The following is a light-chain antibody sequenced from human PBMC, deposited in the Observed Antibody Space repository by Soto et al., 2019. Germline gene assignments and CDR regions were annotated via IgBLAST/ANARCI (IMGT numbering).Light chain of an antibody. J-gene: IGKJ1*01. CDR1: QSVSSSY. CDR3: QHSGRSPPSWT. Sequence: EIVLTQTPGTLSLSPGERATLSCRASQSVSSSYLAWYQQIPGQPPRLLISDASSRATGIPDRFSGSGSGTDFTLTISGLEPEDFAVYYCQHSGRSPPSWTFGQGTKVEIK. CDR2: DAS. V-gene: IGKV3-20*01.